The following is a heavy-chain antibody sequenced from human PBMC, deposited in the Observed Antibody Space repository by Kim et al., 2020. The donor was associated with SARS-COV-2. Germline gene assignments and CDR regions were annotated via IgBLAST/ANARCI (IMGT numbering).Heavy chain of an antibody. V-gene: IGHV3-23*01. Sequence: GGSLRLSCAASGFTFSSYAVSWVRQAPGKGLAWVSAISGGGDTTVYADSVKGRFTISRDNSRNTLYLQMNSLRVDDTAVYYCAAKKHGSFPFDYWGQGTLVTLSS. CDR1: GFTFSSYA. CDR3: AAKKHGSFPFDY. J-gene: IGHJ4*02. D-gene: IGHD3-10*01. CDR2: ISGGGDTT.